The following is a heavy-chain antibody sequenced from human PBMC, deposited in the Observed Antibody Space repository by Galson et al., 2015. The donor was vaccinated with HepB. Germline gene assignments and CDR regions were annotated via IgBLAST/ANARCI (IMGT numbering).Heavy chain of an antibody. Sequence: SLRLSCAASGFTFSSYSMTWVRQAPGKGLEWVSSISSSSYIYYADSVKGRFTISRDNAKNSLFLQMNSLRAEDTAVYYCAREVYSSSPFVFDYWGQGTLVTVSS. J-gene: IGHJ4*02. D-gene: IGHD6-13*01. CDR2: ISSSSYI. V-gene: IGHV3-21*01. CDR1: GFTFSSYS. CDR3: AREVYSSSPFVFDY.